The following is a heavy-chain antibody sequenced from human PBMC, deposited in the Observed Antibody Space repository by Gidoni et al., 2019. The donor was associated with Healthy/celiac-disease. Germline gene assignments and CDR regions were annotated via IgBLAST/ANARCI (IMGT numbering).Heavy chain of an antibody. CDR2: IRGSGGST. V-gene: IGHV3-23*01. D-gene: IGHD4-17*01. CDR3: AKHRTVTTRPPRFDP. CDR1: GFTFDSYA. J-gene: IGHJ5*02. Sequence: EVQLLESGGGLVQPGGSLRLSCAASGFTFDSYAMSWVRQAPGKGLEGVSAIRGSGGSTYYSDSVKGLFTISRDNSKNTLYLQMNSLRAEDTAVYYWAKHRTVTTRPPRFDPWGQGTLVTVAS.